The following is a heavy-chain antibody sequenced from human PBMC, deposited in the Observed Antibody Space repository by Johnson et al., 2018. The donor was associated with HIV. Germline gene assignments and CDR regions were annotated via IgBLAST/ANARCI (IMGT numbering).Heavy chain of an antibody. V-gene: IGHV3-30-3*02. D-gene: IGHD3-22*01. CDR3: AKNHFDSSALEAFDI. Sequence: QVQLVESGGGVVQPGRSLRLSCAASGFTFSSYAMHWVRQAPGKGLEWVAVISYDGSNKYYADSVKGRFPISRDNYKNTLFLQMNSLRAEDTAAYFCAKNHFDSSALEAFDIWGQGTMVTVSS. CDR2: ISYDGSNK. CDR1: GFTFSSYA. J-gene: IGHJ3*02.